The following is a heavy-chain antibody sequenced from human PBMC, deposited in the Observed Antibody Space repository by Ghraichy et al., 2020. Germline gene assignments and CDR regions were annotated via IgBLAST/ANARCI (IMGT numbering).Heavy chain of an antibody. CDR2: ISSSSSYI. CDR3: ASGYYYDSSGYFGGY. Sequence: GGSLRLSCAASGFTFSSYSMNWVRQAPGKGLEWVSSISSSSSYIYYADSVKGRFTISRDNAKNSLYLQMNSLRAEDTAVYYCASGYYYDSSGYFGGYWGQGTLVTVSS. CDR1: GFTFSSYS. V-gene: IGHV3-21*01. J-gene: IGHJ4*02. D-gene: IGHD3-22*01.